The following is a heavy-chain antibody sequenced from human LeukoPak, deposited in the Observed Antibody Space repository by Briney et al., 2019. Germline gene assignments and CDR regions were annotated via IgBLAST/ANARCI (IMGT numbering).Heavy chain of an antibody. Sequence: SETLSLTCTVSGGSISSSSYYWGWIRRPPGKGLEWIGSTYYSGSTYYNPSLKSRVTISVDTSKNQFSLKLSSVTAADTAVYYCARGKITFGGVIVNPFDYWGQGTLVTVSS. J-gene: IGHJ4*02. V-gene: IGHV4-39*07. CDR2: TYYSGST. D-gene: IGHD3-16*02. CDR1: GGSISSSSYY. CDR3: ARGKITFGGVIVNPFDY.